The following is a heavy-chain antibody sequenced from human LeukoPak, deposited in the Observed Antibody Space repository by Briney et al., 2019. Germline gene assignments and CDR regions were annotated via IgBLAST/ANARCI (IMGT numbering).Heavy chain of an antibody. CDR3: ARVFSGRNYYYYMDV. Sequence: GASVKVSCKASGGTFSSYAISWVRQAPGQGLEWMGGIIPIFGTANYAQKFQGRVTITADESTSAAYMELSSLRSEDTAVYYCARVFSGRNYYYYMDVWGKGTTVTVSS. V-gene: IGHV1-69*13. CDR2: IIPIFGTA. CDR1: GGTFSSYA. D-gene: IGHD2-15*01. J-gene: IGHJ6*03.